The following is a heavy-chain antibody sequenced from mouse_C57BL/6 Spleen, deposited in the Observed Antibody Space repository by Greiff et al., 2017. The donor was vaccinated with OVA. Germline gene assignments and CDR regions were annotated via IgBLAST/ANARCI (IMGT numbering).Heavy chain of an antibody. CDR1: GYTFTDYE. D-gene: IGHD1-1*01. J-gene: IGHJ2*01. CDR2: IDPETGGT. CDR3: TRGDYYGSSLDY. Sequence: VQLQQSGAELVRPGASVTLSCKASGYTFTDYEMHWVKQTPVHGLEWIGAIDPETGGTAYNQKFKGKAILTADKSSSTAYMERRSLTSEDSAVYYCTRGDYYGSSLDYWGQGTTLTVSS. V-gene: IGHV1-15*01.